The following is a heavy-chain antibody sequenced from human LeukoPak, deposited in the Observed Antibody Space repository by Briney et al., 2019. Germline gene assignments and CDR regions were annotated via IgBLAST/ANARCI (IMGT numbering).Heavy chain of an antibody. D-gene: IGHD1-26*01. CDR3: AMATRWELGRAYDY. CDR1: GFTFSSYS. J-gene: IGHJ4*02. Sequence: GGSLRLSCAASGFTFSSYSMNWVRQAPGKGLEWVSSISSSSSYIYYADSVEGRFTISRDNAKNSLYLQMNSLRAEDTAVYYCAMATRWELGRAYDYWGQGTLVTVSS. CDR2: ISSSSSYI. V-gene: IGHV3-21*01.